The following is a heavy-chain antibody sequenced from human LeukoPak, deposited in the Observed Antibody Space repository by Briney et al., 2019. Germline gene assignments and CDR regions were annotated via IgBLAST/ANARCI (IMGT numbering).Heavy chain of an antibody. Sequence: SVKVSCKASGGTFSSYAISWVRQAPGQGLEWMGGIIPIFGTANYAQKFQGRVTITTDESTSTAYMELSSLRSEDTAVYYCARHGGNSDYYYYYMDVWGKGTTVTVPS. CDR3: ARHGGNSDYYYYYMDV. CDR2: IIPIFGTA. V-gene: IGHV1-69*05. CDR1: GGTFSSYA. J-gene: IGHJ6*03. D-gene: IGHD4-23*01.